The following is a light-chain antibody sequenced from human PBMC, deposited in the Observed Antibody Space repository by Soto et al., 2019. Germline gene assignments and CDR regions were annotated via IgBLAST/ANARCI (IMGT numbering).Light chain of an antibody. CDR2: DTS. CDR3: LLSYSGARHV. Sequence: QAVVTQEPSLTVSPGGTVTLTCGSSTGAVTSGHYPYWFQQKPGQPPRTLIYDTSNKHSWTPARFSGSLLGGKAALTLSGAQPEDEAEYYCLLSYSGARHVFGTGTKLTVL. CDR1: TGAVTSGHY. V-gene: IGLV7-46*01. J-gene: IGLJ1*01.